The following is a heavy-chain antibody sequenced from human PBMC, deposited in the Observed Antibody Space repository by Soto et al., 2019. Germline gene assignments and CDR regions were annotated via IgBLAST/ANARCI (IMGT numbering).Heavy chain of an antibody. V-gene: IGHV2-5*02. Sequence: QITLNESGPTVVRPTETLTLTCRFSGFSLTTSGVGVGWIRQSPGKAPEWLALIYWDDDKRYSASLKSRLTIHPAPPKNPVVLTVSVFVLTDSASYYGAHRVLRTVFCLVTTFAIYFSFWGPGTPVAGSS. CDR2: IYWDDDK. CDR3: AHRVLRTVFCLVTTFAIYFSF. CDR1: GFSLTTSGVG. J-gene: IGHJ4*02. D-gene: IGHD3-3*01.